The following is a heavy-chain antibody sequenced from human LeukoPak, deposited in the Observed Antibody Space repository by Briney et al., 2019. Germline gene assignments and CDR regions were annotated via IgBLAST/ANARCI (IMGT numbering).Heavy chain of an antibody. CDR2: INHSGST. V-gene: IGHV4-34*01. CDR1: GGSFSGYY. D-gene: IGHD2-2*01. Sequence: SETLSLTCAVYGGSFSGYYWSWIRQPPGKGLEWIGEINHSGSTNYNPSLKSRVTISVDTSKNQFSLKLSSVTAADTAVYYCARGLNCSSTSCYLYYYYYHGMDVWGQGTTVTVSS. J-gene: IGHJ6*02. CDR3: ARGLNCSSTSCYLYYYYYHGMDV.